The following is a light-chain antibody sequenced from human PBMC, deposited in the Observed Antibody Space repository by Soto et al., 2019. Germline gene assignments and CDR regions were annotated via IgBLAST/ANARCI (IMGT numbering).Light chain of an antibody. CDR3: LQYNSFRT. CDR1: QSISSW. V-gene: IGKV1-5*01. CDR2: DAS. Sequence: DIQMTQSPSTLSASVGDRVTITYRASQSISSWLAWYQQKPGKAPNLLIYDASSLESGVPSRFSGSGSGTEFTLTISSLQPDDFATYYCLQYNSFRTFGQGTKVEIK. J-gene: IGKJ1*01.